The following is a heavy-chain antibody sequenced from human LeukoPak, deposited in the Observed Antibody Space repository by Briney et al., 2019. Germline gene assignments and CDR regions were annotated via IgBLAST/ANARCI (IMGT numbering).Heavy chain of an antibody. D-gene: IGHD5-12*01. CDR1: GGSFSDYF. V-gene: IGHV4-34*01. J-gene: IGHJ4*02. CDR3: ARRRRRDTSSSRGYSGHTYFDQ. Sequence: SETLSLTCAVYGGSFSDYFWTWIRQSPGKGLEWIGEINHSGTDNYNPSLKSRVTMTVDTSKNQFFLKVRSVTAADTTIYYCARRRRRDTSSSRGYSGHTYFDQWGQGTLVTVSS. CDR2: INHSGTD.